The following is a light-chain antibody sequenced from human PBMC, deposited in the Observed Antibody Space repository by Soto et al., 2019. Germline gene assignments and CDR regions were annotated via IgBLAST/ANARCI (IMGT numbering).Light chain of an antibody. Sequence: QSVLTQPASVSGSPGQSITISCTGTSGDVGAYKYVSWYQQLPGKAPKLMIYEVSNRPSGVSNRFSGSKSGNTASLTISGLQAEDEADYYCSSYTSTSTLFGGGTKVTVL. J-gene: IGLJ3*02. CDR1: SGDVGAYKY. CDR3: SSYTSTSTL. V-gene: IGLV2-14*01. CDR2: EVS.